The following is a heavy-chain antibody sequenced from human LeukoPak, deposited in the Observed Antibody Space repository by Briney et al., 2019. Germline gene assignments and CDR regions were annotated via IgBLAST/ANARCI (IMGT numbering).Heavy chain of an antibody. J-gene: IGHJ4*02. V-gene: IGHV4-34*01. CDR2: INHSGST. CDR3: ARTDYGDYEEYFDY. Sequence: SETLSLTCAVYGGSFSGYYWSWIRQPPGKGLEWIGEINHSGSTNYNPSLKSRVTILVDTSKNQFSLKLSSVTAADTAVYYCARTDYGDYEEYFDYWGQGTLVTVSS. D-gene: IGHD4-17*01. CDR1: GGSFSGYY.